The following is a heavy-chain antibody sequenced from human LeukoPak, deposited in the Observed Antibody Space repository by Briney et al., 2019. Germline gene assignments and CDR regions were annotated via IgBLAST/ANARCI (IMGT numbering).Heavy chain of an antibody. D-gene: IGHD3-9*01. Sequence: SETLSLTCIVSGGSISSGDYYWSWIRQPPGKGLEWIGYIYYSGSTYYNPSLTSRLTISIDTSKNQFSLKLSSMAAADTAVYYCASFIRYFDYWGQGTLVTVS. V-gene: IGHV4-30-4*08. CDR3: ASFIRYFDY. CDR2: IYYSGST. CDR1: GGSISSGDYY. J-gene: IGHJ4*02.